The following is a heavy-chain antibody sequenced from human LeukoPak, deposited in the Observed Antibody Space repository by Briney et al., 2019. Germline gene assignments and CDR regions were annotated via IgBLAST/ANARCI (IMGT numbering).Heavy chain of an antibody. CDR2: INHSGST. V-gene: IGHV4-34*01. CDR3: ARGKGTCSSTSCYGGDY. CDR1: GGSFSGYY. D-gene: IGHD2-2*01. J-gene: IGHJ4*02. Sequence: SETLSLTCAVYGGSFSGYYWSWIRQPPGKGLEWIGEINHSGSTNYNPSLKGRVTISVDTSKNQFSLRLSSVTAVDTAVYYCARGKGTCSSTSCYGGDYWGQGTLVTVSS.